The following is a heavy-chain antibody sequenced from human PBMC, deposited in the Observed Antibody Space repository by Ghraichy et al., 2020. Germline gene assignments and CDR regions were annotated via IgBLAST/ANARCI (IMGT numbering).Heavy chain of an antibody. J-gene: IGHJ4*02. CDR3: ARDRSIAAAAIDY. Sequence: SVKVSCKASGGTFSSYTISWVRQAPGQGLEWMGRIIPILGIANYAQKFQGRVTITADKSTSTAYMELSSLRSEDTAVYYCARDRSIAAAAIDYWGQGTLVTVSS. D-gene: IGHD6-13*01. CDR1: GGTFSSYT. V-gene: IGHV1-69*04. CDR2: IIPILGIA.